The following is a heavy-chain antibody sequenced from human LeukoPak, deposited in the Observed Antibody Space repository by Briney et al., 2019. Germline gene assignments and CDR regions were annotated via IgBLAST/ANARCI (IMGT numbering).Heavy chain of an antibody. D-gene: IGHD3-16*02. Sequence: GGSLRLSCVASGFTFNSYGMHWVRQAPGKGLEWEAFIRYDGSHEYYADSVKGRFTISRDNSKNTLYLQVNSLRAEDTAVYYCAKDHDFVWGSYQNHYYFDYWGQGTLVTVSS. J-gene: IGHJ4*02. CDR3: AKDHDFVWGSYQNHYYFDY. CDR2: IRYDGSHE. V-gene: IGHV3-30*02. CDR1: GFTFNSYG.